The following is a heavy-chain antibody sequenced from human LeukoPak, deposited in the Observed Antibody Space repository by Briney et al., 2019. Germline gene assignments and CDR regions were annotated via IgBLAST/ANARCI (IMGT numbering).Heavy chain of an antibody. CDR2: ISGSGVTT. Sequence: GGSLRLSCRASGFTFSSFAMSWVRQTPEKGLEWVSVISGSGVTTDYADSVKGRFTTSRDNSEDTLYLQMDSLRAEDTAIYYCVKDRTYSGTYQGAFDIWGQGTMVTVPS. CDR3: VKDRTYSGTYQGAFDI. J-gene: IGHJ3*02. V-gene: IGHV3-23*01. CDR1: GFTFSSFA. D-gene: IGHD1-26*01.